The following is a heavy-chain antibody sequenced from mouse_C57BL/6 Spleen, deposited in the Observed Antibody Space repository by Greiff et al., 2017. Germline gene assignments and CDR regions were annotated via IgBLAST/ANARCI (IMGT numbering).Heavy chain of an antibody. CDR2: ISSGGSYT. Sequence: EVHLVESGGDLVKPGGSLKLSCAASGFTFSSYGMSWVRQTPDKRLEWVATISSGGSYTYYPDSVKGRFTISRDNAKNTLYLQMSSLKSEDTAMYYCARKDSSGYAYFDYWGQGTTLTVSS. CDR3: ARKDSSGYAYFDY. V-gene: IGHV5-6*01. CDR1: GFTFSSYG. D-gene: IGHD3-2*02. J-gene: IGHJ2*01.